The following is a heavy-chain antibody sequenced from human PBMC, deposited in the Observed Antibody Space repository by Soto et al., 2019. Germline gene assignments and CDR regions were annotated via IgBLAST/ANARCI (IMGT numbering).Heavy chain of an antibody. CDR1: GFTFTSSS. CDR3: AADRVTMVRGMDV. Sequence: SVKVSCKASGFTFTSSSVQWVRQARGQRLVWIGWIVVGSGNTNYAQKFQERVTITRDMSTSTAYMELSSLRSEDTAVYYCAADRVTMVRGMDVWGQGTTVTVSS. CDR2: IVVGSGNT. D-gene: IGHD3-10*01. V-gene: IGHV1-58*01. J-gene: IGHJ6*02.